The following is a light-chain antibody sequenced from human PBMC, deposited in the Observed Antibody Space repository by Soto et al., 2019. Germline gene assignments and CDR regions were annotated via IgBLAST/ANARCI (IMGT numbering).Light chain of an antibody. CDR2: GAS. Sequence: EIVLTQSPATLSLSPGERATLSCRASQSVSSYLAWYQQKPGQAPRLLIYGASSRATGIPARFSGSGSGTEFTLTISSLQSEDFAVYFCHQYNNWPRTFGQGTRLEIK. J-gene: IGKJ5*01. CDR1: QSVSSY. CDR3: HQYNNWPRT. V-gene: IGKV3-15*01.